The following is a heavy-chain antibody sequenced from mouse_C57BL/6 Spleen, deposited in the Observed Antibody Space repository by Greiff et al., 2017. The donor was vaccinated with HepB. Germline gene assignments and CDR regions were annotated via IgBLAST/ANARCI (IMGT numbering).Heavy chain of an antibody. D-gene: IGHD2-5*01. J-gene: IGHJ2*01. CDR1: GFTFSDYG. CDR2: ISSGSSTI. CDR3: ARDSKGYFDY. V-gene: IGHV5-17*01. Sequence: EVKLVESGGGLVKPGGSLKLSCAASGFTFSDYGMHWVRQAPEKGLEWVAYISSGSSTIYYADTVKGRFTISRDNAKKTLFLQMTSLRSEDTAMYYCARDSKGYFDYWGQGTTLTVSS.